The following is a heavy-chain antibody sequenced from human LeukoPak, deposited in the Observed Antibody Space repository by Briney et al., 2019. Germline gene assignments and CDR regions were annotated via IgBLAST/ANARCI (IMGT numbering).Heavy chain of an antibody. CDR2: IYPGDSDT. Sequence: GESLKISRKGSGYSFTSYWLGWVRQMPGKGLEWMGIIYPGDSDTRYSPSFQGQVTISADKSISTAYLQWSSLKASDTAMYYCARSPDYYDSSGYYSRFDPWGQGTLVTVSS. V-gene: IGHV5-51*01. D-gene: IGHD3-22*01. CDR1: GYSFTSYW. J-gene: IGHJ5*02. CDR3: ARSPDYYDSSGYYSRFDP.